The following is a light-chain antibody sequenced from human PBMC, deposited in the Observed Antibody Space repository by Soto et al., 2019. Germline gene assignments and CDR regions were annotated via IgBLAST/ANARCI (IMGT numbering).Light chain of an antibody. J-gene: IGKJ4*01. CDR2: AAS. V-gene: IGKV1-8*01. CDR3: QQLNSYPSST. CDR1: QGISSW. Sequence: AIRMTQSPSSFSASTVDRVTITCRASQGISSWLAWYQQKPGKAPKLLIYAASTLQSGVPSRFSGSGSGTDFTLTISSLQPEDFATYYCQQLNSYPSSTFGGGTKVDI.